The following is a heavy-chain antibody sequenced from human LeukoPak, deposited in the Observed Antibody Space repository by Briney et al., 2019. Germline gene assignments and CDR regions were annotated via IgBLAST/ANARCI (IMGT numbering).Heavy chain of an antibody. J-gene: IGHJ4*02. CDR2: IYYTGST. CDR1: GGSISSSSCH. D-gene: IGHD1-26*01. V-gene: IGHV4-39*01. CDR3: ARRGGSGRAFDY. Sequence: SETLSLTGTVSGGSISSSSCHWGWIRHPPGKGLEWIGSIYYTGSTYDNPSLKSRVTISVDTSKNQFSLKLSSVTAADTAVYYCARRGGSGRAFDYWGQGTLVTVSS.